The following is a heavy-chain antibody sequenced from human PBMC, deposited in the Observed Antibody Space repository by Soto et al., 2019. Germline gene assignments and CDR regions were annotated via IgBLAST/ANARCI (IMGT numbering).Heavy chain of an antibody. D-gene: IGHD5-18*01. CDR2: ISAYNGNT. J-gene: IGHJ4*02. V-gene: IGHV1-18*04. CDR1: GYTFTRYG. CDR3: ARDEDAAMPHFFDY. Sequence: ASVKVSCKASGYTFTRYGISWVRQAPGQGLERMGWISAYNGNTNYAQKLQGRVTMTTDTSTSTAYMELRSLRSDDTAVYYCARDEDAAMPHFFDYWGQGTPVTVSS.